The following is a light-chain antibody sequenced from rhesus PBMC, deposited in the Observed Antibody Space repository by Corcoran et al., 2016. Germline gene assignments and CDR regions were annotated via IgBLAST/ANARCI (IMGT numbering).Light chain of an antibody. CDR3: QQYYSDPPT. J-gene: IGKJ4*01. CDR2: RAS. CDR1: QSFSSS. V-gene: IGKV1-46*01. Sequence: DIQMTQSPSSLSASVGDTVTITCRASQSFSSSLAWYQQTPGKAPNLLISRASSLQYGVPLRFSGSKSATDFTLTISSLQPEDIASNYCQQYYSDPPTFGGGTKVELK.